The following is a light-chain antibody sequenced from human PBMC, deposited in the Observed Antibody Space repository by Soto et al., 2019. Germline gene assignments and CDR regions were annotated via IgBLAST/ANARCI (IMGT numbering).Light chain of an antibody. CDR2: DAN. J-gene: IGKJ1*01. Sequence: DIQMTQSPSSLSASVGDRVTITCRASQGISHYLAWYQQRPGQVPKLLIHDANILQSGVPSRFSGSGSGTDFTLTISSLQPEDVATYYCQKYNSAPRTFGQGTNVYIK. CDR1: QGISHY. V-gene: IGKV1-27*01. CDR3: QKYNSAPRT.